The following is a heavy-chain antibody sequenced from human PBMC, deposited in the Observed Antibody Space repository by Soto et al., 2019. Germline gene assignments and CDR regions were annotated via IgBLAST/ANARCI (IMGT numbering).Heavy chain of an antibody. CDR2: ISYDGSNK. V-gene: IGHV3-30*18. CDR3: AKGGRWTYYDFWSGYSDFDY. D-gene: IGHD3-3*01. CDR1: GFTFSSYG. Sequence: PGGSLRLSCAASGFTFSSYGMHWVRQAPGKGLEWVAVISYDGSNKYYADSVKGRFTISRDNSKNTLYLQMNSLRAEDTAVYYCAKGGRWTYYDFWSGYSDFDYWGQGTLVTVSS. J-gene: IGHJ4*02.